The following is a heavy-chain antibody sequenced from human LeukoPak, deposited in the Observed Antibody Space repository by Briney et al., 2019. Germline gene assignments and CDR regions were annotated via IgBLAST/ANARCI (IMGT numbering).Heavy chain of an antibody. CDR2: ISFDGVNT. J-gene: IGHJ4*02. Sequence: GGSLRLSCAASGFTFSTYAIHWVRQAPGKGLEWVAVISFDGVNTFYADSVKGRFTISRDNSNNTVYLQMNNLRPEDTAVFYCAREAKITMIVVVITPLGYWGQGTLVTVSS. D-gene: IGHD3-22*01. CDR1: GFTFSTYA. V-gene: IGHV3-30*04. CDR3: AREAKITMIVVVITPLGY.